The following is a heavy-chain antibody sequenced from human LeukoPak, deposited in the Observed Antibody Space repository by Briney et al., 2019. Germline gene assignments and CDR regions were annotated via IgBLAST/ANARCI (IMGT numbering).Heavy chain of an antibody. Sequence: SSETLSLTCSVSGDSISSYYWSWIRQPPGKGLEWIGRVYDSGSTYYNPSLESRVSISVDTPKNQFSLKLSSVTAADTAVYYCARRYGGNSSDRYFDLWGRGTLVTVSS. D-gene: IGHD4-23*01. CDR2: VYDSGST. J-gene: IGHJ2*01. CDR1: GDSISSYY. V-gene: IGHV4-59*01. CDR3: ARRYGGNSSDRYFDL.